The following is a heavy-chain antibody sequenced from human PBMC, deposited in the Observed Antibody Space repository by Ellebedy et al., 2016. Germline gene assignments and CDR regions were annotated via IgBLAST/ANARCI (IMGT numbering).Heavy chain of an antibody. CDR2: VKRKSDGGTI. CDR1: GLTFSAAW. CDR3: TTGGISGSRWWYNGLDV. V-gene: IGHV3-15*07. J-gene: IGHJ6*02. Sequence: GESLKISCAASGLTFSAAWLNWVRQAPGQGLEWVGLVKRKSDGGTIDYAAPVRGRFTISKVDSESTVYLQMDSLKSEDTAMYYCTTGGISGSRWWYNGLDVWGQGTTVTVSS. D-gene: IGHD1-20*01.